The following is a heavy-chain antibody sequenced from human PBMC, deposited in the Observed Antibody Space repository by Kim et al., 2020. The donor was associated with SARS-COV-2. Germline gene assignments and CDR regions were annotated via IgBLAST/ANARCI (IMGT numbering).Heavy chain of an antibody. D-gene: IGHD3-16*02. CDR3: AKDPMADYIWGSYRPG. J-gene: IGHJ4*02. CDR2: ISWNSGSI. Sequence: GGSLRLSCAASGFTFDDYAMHWVRQAPGKGLEWVSGISWNSGSIGYADSVKGRFTISRDNAKNSLYLQMNSLRAEDTALYYCAKDPMADYIWGSYRPGWGQGTLVTVSS. CDR1: GFTFDDYA. V-gene: IGHV3-9*01.